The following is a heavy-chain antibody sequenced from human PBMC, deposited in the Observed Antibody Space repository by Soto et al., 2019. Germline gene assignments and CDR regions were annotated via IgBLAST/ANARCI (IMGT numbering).Heavy chain of an antibody. D-gene: IGHD3-16*01. CDR1: GFTFSSYA. V-gene: IGHV3-23*01. CDR2: ISVSGGST. J-gene: IGHJ4*02. CDR3: ASNTRYDPPDY. Sequence: VQLLESGGGLVQPGGSLRLSCAASGFTFSSYAMSWVRQAPGKGLAWVSGISVSGGSTYYADSVKGRFTISRDNCKNTLYLQINSLRAEDTAVYYCASNTRYDPPDYWGQGTLVTVSS.